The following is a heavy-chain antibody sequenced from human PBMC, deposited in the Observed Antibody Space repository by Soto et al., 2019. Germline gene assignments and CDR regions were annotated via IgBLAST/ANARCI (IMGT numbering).Heavy chain of an antibody. CDR2: ITPRGDST. CDR3: ARDWEFGY. Sequence: QVQLVQSGAEVKKPGASVKVSCKASGYTFNSYYMHWVRQAPGQGLEWMGVITPRGDSTTFAQKFQGRVTMTRDTSTSTLYMELSSLRSEDTAVYYCARDWEFGYWGQGTLVTVSS. D-gene: IGHD3-10*01. V-gene: IGHV1-46*02. CDR1: GYTFNSYY. J-gene: IGHJ4*02.